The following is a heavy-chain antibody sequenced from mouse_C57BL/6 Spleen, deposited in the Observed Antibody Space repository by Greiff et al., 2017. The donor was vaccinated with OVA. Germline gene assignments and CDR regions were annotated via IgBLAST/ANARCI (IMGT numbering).Heavy chain of an antibody. CDR3: TGTNYYAMDY. V-gene: IGHV1-59*01. CDR1: GYTFTSYW. CDR2: IDPSDSYT. D-gene: IGHD4-1*01. Sequence: QVQLQQPGAELVRPGPSVKLSCKASGYTFTSYWMHWVKQRPGQGLEWIGVIDPSDSYTNYNQKFKGKATLTVDTSSSTAYMQLSSLTSEDSAVYYCTGTNYYAMDYWGQGTSVTVSS. J-gene: IGHJ4*01.